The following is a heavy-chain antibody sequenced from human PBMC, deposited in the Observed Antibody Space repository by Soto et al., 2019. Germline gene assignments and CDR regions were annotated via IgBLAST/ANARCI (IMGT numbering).Heavy chain of an antibody. CDR3: ARGEAYCGGDCYFDY. J-gene: IGHJ4*02. CDR2: IIPIHGIA. V-gene: IGHV1-69*02. Sequence: QVQLVQSGAEVKKPGSSVKVSCKASGGTFSSYTISWVRQAPGQGLEWMGRIIPIHGIANYAQKFQGRVTITADKSTSTAYMELSSLRSEDTAVYYCARGEAYCGGDCYFDYWGQGTLVTVSS. CDR1: GGTFSSYT. D-gene: IGHD2-21*02.